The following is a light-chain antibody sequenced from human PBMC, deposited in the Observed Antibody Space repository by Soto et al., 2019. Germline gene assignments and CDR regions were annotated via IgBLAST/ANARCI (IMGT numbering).Light chain of an antibody. Sequence: QSVLTQPPSVSGAPGQRVTISCTGSSSNIGAGYDVHWYQQLPGTAPKLLIYGNSNRPSGVPDRFSGSKSGTSASLAITGLQAEDGADYYCQSYDSSLSGYLFGGGTKVTVL. V-gene: IGLV1-40*01. J-gene: IGLJ2*01. CDR2: GNS. CDR1: SSNIGAGYD. CDR3: QSYDSSLSGYL.